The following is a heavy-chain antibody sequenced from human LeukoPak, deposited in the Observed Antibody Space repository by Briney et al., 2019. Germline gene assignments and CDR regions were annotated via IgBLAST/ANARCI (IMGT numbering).Heavy chain of an antibody. CDR1: GFTFSSYW. CDR2: IKSKTDGGTT. D-gene: IGHD6-19*01. CDR3: TTDKRKRGWYLRY. Sequence: GGSLRLSCAASGFTFSSYWMSWVRQAPGKGLEWVGRIKSKTDGGTTDYAAPVKGRFTISRDDSKNTLYLQMNSLKTEDTAVYYCTTDKRKRGWYLRYWGQGPLFTVS. J-gene: IGHJ4*02. V-gene: IGHV3-15*01.